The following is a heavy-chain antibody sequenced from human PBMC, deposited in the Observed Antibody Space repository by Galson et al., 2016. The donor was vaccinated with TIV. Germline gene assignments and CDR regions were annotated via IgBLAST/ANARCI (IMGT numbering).Heavy chain of an antibody. J-gene: IGHJ4*02. V-gene: IGHV5-51*03. CDR3: ARLDDLGSWIVY. D-gene: IGHD3-10*01. Sequence: QSGAEVKQPGESLKISCKGSGYGLTNYWIGWVRQMPGKGLEWVGIIYPGDSDTRYRPSFQGQVIISADKSLVSAGESITTAYLQWTSLKAADTAMYYCARLDDLGSWIVYWGQGTLVSVSS. CDR1: GYGLTNYW. CDR2: IYPGDSDT.